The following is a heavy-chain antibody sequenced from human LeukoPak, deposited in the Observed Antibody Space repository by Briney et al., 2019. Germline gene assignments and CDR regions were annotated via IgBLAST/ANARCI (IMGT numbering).Heavy chain of an antibody. V-gene: IGHV4-59*12. CDR2: IYYSGST. Sequence: SETLSLTCTVSGGSISSYYWSWIRQPPGKGLEWIGYIYYSGSTNYNPSLKSRVTISVDTSKNQFSLNLNSVTAADTAVYYCAREVGTYWGQGTLVTVSS. CDR1: GGSISSYY. D-gene: IGHD6-13*01. CDR3: AREVGTY. J-gene: IGHJ4*02.